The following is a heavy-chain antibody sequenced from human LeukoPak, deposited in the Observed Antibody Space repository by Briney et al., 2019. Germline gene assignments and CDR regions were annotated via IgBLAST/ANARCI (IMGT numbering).Heavy chain of an antibody. Sequence: PSETLSLTCTVSGGSISSYYWSWIRQPPGKGLEWIGYIYYSGTTNYSPSLNSRVNISLDTAKNQFSLRLSSVTAADTAVYYCARGLVVRGVKVWGQGTLVTVSS. CDR1: GGSISSYY. J-gene: IGHJ4*02. V-gene: IGHV4-59*08. CDR3: ARGLVVRGVKV. D-gene: IGHD3-10*01. CDR2: IYYSGTT.